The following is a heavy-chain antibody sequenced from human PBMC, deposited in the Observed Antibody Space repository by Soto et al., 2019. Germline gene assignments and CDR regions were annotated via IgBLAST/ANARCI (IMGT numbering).Heavy chain of an antibody. J-gene: IGHJ4*02. D-gene: IGHD2-21*02. CDR2: IYPGDSDT. Sequence: GESLKISCKGSGYSFTSYWIGWVRQMPGKGLEWMGIIYPGDSDTRYSPSFQGQVTISADKSISTAYLQWSSLKASDTAMYYCARPEYPAYCGGDCPPLFRYCGKGTLVTVDS. CDR3: ARPEYPAYCGGDCPPLFRY. CDR1: GYSFTSYW. V-gene: IGHV5-51*01.